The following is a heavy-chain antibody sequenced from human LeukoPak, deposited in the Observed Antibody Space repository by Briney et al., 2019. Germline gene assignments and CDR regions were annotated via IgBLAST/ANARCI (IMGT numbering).Heavy chain of an antibody. Sequence: GGSLRLSCAASGFTFSSYSMSWVRQAPGKGLEWVSSISSSSSYIYYADSVKGRFTISRDNAKNSLYLQMNSLRAEDTAVYYCARDGVGATAVFDYWGQGILVTVSS. CDR3: ARDGVGATAVFDY. V-gene: IGHV3-21*01. CDR1: GFTFSSYS. D-gene: IGHD1-26*01. J-gene: IGHJ4*02. CDR2: ISSSSSYI.